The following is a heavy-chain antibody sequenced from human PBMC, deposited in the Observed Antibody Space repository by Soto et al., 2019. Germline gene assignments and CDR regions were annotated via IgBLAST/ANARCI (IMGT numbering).Heavy chain of an antibody. Sequence: GGSLRLSCAVPGGIFHGYGMHWVRQAPGKGLEWVAIIRFDGSNEEYADSVKGRFTISRDNSKNTLYLQMNTLGAEDTAVYYCARDGIGGTVFRGYLDYWGGGTVVTVSS. CDR3: ARDGIGGTVFRGYLDY. D-gene: IGHD3-16*01. CDR2: IRFDGSNE. V-gene: IGHV3-33*01. J-gene: IGHJ4*02. CDR1: GGIFHGYG.